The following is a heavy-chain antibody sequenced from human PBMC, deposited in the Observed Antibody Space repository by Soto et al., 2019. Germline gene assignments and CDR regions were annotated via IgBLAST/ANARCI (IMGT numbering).Heavy chain of an antibody. J-gene: IGHJ3*02. CDR2: IYYSGST. CDR3: ARDGHDVPAALYRGDDAFDI. V-gene: IGHV4-31*03. CDR1: GGSISSGGYY. D-gene: IGHD2-2*01. Sequence: QVQLQESGPGLVKPSQTLSLTCTVSGGSISSGGYYWSWIRQHPGKGLEWIGYIYYSGSTYYNPSLKSRVTISVDTSKNQFSLKLSSVTAADTAVYYCARDGHDVPAALYRGDDAFDIWGQGTMVTVSS.